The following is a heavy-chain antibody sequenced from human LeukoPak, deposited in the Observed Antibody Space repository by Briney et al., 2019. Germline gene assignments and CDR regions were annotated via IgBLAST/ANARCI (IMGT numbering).Heavy chain of an antibody. CDR3: ARDYYDSSGYVLDY. D-gene: IGHD3-22*01. J-gene: IGHJ4*02. CDR1: GFIFSTYR. CDR2: ISSGSNTI. V-gene: IGHV3-48*01. Sequence: GGSLRLSCAASGFIFSTYRMNWVRQAPGKGLEWVSYISSGSNTIYYADSVKGRFTISRDNAENTLYLQMNSLGAEDTAVYYCARDYYDSSGYVLDYWGQGALVTVSS.